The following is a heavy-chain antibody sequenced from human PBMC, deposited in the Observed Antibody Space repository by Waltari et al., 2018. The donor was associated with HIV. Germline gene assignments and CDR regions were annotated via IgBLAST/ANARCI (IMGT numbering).Heavy chain of an antibody. CDR1: NGSITNANHY. Sequence: QLQLQESGPGLVKPSETLSLTFTVSNGSITNANHYWGWIRRPPGKGLEWIGSVYYSGNTYYNTALRSRVTISVDTSKSQFSLRLNSVTAADTAVYYCARHDWRGSDGYDVWGRGTMVTVSS. D-gene: IGHD3-3*01. CDR2: VYYSGNT. CDR3: ARHDWRGSDGYDV. J-gene: IGHJ3*01. V-gene: IGHV4-39*01.